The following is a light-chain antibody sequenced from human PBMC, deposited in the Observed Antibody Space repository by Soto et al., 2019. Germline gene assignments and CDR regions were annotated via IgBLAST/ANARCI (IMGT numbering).Light chain of an antibody. V-gene: IGKV3-20*01. CDR2: GAS. Sequence: EIVLTQSPGTLSLSPGERATLSCRASQSLSSYLAWYQQKPGQAPRHLIYGASSRATGIPDRFSGSGSGTDFTLTISRLQPEDYAVYYCRQYCSSPSYTFGQGTKLEIK. CDR1: QSLSSY. CDR3: RQYCSSPSYT. J-gene: IGKJ2*01.